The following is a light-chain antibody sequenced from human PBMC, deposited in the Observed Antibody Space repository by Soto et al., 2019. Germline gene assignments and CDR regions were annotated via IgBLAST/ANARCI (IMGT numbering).Light chain of an antibody. Sequence: EIVLTQSPSTLSSSPCDRATLSCSASRSVSSYLAWYQHKPGQAPRLLIYDASNRATSIPARFSGSGSWTDVTLTTISIEHEDFAAYYCQQRSNWPPFTFGQGTRLEIK. CDR2: DAS. J-gene: IGKJ5*01. V-gene: IGKV3-11*01. CDR1: RSVSSY. CDR3: QQRSNWPPFT.